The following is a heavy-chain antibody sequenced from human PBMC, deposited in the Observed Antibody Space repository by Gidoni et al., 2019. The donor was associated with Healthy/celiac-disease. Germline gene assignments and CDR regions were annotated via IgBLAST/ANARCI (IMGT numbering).Heavy chain of an antibody. J-gene: IGHJ4*02. CDR2: ISYDGSNK. D-gene: IGHD3-9*01. V-gene: IGHV3-30*18. Sequence: QVQLVESGGGVVQPGRSLRLSCAASGFTFSSYGMHWVRQAPGKGLEWVAVISYDGSNKYYADSVKGRFTISRDNSKNTLYLQMNSLRAEDTAVYYCAKDFYPGSSYGYYNDYWGQGTLVTVSS. CDR1: GFTFSSYG. CDR3: AKDFYPGSSYGYYNDY.